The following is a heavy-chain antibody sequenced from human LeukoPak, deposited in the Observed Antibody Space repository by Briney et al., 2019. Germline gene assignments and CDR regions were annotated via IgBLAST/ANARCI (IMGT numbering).Heavy chain of an antibody. CDR3: ARGWIGDYVFFFDS. J-gene: IGHJ4*02. Sequence: PSETLSLTCAVSGGSISSSNWWSWVRQPPGKGLEWSGEIYHSGSNNYNPSLKSRVTISVDKSKNHFSLKLSSVTAADTAVYYCARGWIGDYVFFFDSWGQGTLVTVSS. CDR2: IYHSGSN. V-gene: IGHV4-4*02. D-gene: IGHD4-17*01. CDR1: GGSISSSNW.